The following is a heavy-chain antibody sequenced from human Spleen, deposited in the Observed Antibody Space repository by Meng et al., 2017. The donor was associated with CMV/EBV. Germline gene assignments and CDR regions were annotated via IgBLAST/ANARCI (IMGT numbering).Heavy chain of an antibody. CDR2: IYYSGST. V-gene: IGHV4-30-4*08. CDR3: ARSPYCGGDCRLFDL. D-gene: IGHD2-21*02. CDR1: GGSISSGDYY. Sequence: HGRAEGSGPGLVKPSQPLSLPCTVSGGSISSGDYYWSWIRQPPGKGLEWIGYIYYSGSTYYNPSLKSRVTISVDTSKNQFSLKLSSVTAADTAVYYCARSPYCGGDCRLFDLWGRGTLVTVSS. J-gene: IGHJ2*01.